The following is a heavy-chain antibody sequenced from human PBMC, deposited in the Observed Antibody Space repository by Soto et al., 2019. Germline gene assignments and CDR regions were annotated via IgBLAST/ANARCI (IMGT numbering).Heavy chain of an antibody. CDR3: ARDLRVVTGTTRGSYYYYGMDV. CDR2: INPNSGGT. J-gene: IGHJ6*02. Sequence: ASVKVSCKASGYTFTGYYMHWLRRAPGQGLEWMGWINPNSGGTNYAQKFQGWVTMTRDTSISTAYMELSRLRSDDTAVYYCARDLRVVTGTTRGSYYYYGMDVWGQGTTVTVSS. D-gene: IGHD1-7*01. CDR1: GYTFTGYY. V-gene: IGHV1-2*04.